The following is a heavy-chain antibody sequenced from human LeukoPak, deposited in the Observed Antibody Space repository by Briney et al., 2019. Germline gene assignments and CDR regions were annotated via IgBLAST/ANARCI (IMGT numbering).Heavy chain of an antibody. Sequence: GGSLRLSCAASGFTFSFYSMNWVRQTPGQGLEWVSIISRDSRTIFYADSVKGRFTVFRDNARNSLSLQMDSLRAEDTAVYYCATSPPGGPIDNWGQGTLVTVSS. CDR1: GFTFSFYS. CDR2: ISRDSRTI. V-gene: IGHV3-21*01. J-gene: IGHJ4*02. D-gene: IGHD3-16*01. CDR3: ATSPPGGPIDN.